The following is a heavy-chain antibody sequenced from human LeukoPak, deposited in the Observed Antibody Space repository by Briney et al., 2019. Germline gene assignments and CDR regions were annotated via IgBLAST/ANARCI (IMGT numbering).Heavy chain of an antibody. J-gene: IGHJ4*02. CDR1: GFTFSSYS. V-gene: IGHV3-48*01. CDR2: ISSSSSTI. CDR3: ARDSYYYDSSGYLAQTLFDY. Sequence: QPGGSLRLSCAASGFTFSSYSMNWVRQAPGKGLEWVSYISSSSSTIYYADSVKGRFTISRDNAKNSLYLQMNSLRAEDTAVYYCARDSYYYDSSGYLAQTLFDYWGQGTLVTVSS. D-gene: IGHD3-22*01.